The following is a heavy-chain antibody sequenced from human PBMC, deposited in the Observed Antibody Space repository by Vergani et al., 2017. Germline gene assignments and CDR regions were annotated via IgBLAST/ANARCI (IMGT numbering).Heavy chain of an antibody. CDR2: ISAYNGNT. J-gene: IGHJ6*02. CDR1: GYTFTSYG. Sequence: QVQLVQSGAEVKTPGASVKVSCKASGYTFTSYGISWVRQAPGQGLEWMGWISAYNGNTNYAQKLQGRVTMTTETSTSTAYMELRSLRSDDTALYYCARDNRDSSSWSYGMDVWGQGTTVTVSS. D-gene: IGHD6-13*01. V-gene: IGHV1-18*04. CDR3: ARDNRDSSSWSYGMDV.